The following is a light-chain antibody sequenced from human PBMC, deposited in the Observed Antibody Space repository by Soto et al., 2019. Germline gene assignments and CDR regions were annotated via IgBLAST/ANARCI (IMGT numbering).Light chain of an antibody. CDR2: DVN. J-gene: IGLJ2*01. CDR3: SSFTISRNTVI. V-gene: IGLV2-14*01. CDR1: SSDVDGYNY. Sequence: QSALTHPASVSGSPGQSITISCTGTSSDVDGYNYVSWYQYHPGKAPKLMIYDVNNRPSGVSNRFSGSKSGNTASLTISGLQAEDEADYYCSSFTISRNTVIFGGGTKLTVL.